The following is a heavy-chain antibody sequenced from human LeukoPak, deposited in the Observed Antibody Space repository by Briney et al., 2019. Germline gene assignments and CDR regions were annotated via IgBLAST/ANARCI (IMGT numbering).Heavy chain of an antibody. CDR3: ARVKNWLPDY. CDR2: IYYSGST. V-gene: IGHV4-39*07. Sequence: SETLSLTCTVSGGSISSSSYYWGWIRQPPGKGLEWIGSIYYSGSTCYNPSLKSRVTISVDTSKNQFSLKLSSVTAADTAVYYCARVKNWLPDYWGQGTLVTVSS. D-gene: IGHD3-9*01. J-gene: IGHJ4*02. CDR1: GGSISSSSYY.